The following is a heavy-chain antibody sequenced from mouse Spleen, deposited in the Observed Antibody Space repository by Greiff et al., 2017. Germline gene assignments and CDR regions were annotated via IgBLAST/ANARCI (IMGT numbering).Heavy chain of an antibody. CDR2: IWGGGST. CDR1: GFSLTSYG. J-gene: IGHJ3*01. Sequence: QVQLQQSGPGLVAPSQSLSITCTVSGFSLTSYGVDWVRQSPGKGLEWLGVIWGGGSTNYNSALKSRLSISKDNSKSQVFLKMNSLQTDDTAMYYCASASYDYDGTWFAYWGQGTLVTVSA. V-gene: IGHV2-6*01. CDR3: ASASYDYDGTWFAY. D-gene: IGHD2-4*01.